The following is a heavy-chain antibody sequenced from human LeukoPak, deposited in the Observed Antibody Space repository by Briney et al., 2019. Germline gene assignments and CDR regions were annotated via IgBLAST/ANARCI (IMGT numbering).Heavy chain of an antibody. CDR2: ISHTGVTT. CDR3: AKSLRGSWPLDF. V-gene: IGHV3-23*01. Sequence: GGSLRLSCAASGFTFSNYAMNWVRQAPGKGLEWVSLISHTGVTTYYADSVKGRFTISRDNSKNTLFLQVNSLRVEDTAVYYCAKSLRGSWPLDFWGQGTLVTVSS. CDR1: GFTFSNYA. J-gene: IGHJ4*02. D-gene: IGHD6-13*01.